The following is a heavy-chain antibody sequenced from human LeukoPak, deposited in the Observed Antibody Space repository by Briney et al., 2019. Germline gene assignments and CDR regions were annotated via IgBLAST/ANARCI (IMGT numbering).Heavy chain of an antibody. V-gene: IGHV4-4*02. CDR2: IYDRGRT. CDR1: GGSISSSNW. Sequence: SGTLSLTCAVSGGSISSSNWWSGGRPHPGKGREWIGEIYDRGRTKYNPSLKSRVTISVDKSTNQFSLKLSSVTAADTAVYYCARVGRYCSSTSCYTPLGRKKNAFDIWGQGTMVTVSS. D-gene: IGHD2-2*02. CDR3: ARVGRYCSSTSCYTPLGRKKNAFDI. J-gene: IGHJ3*02.